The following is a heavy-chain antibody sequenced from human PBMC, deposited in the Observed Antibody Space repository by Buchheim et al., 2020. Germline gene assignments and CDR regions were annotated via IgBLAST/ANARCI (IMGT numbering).Heavy chain of an antibody. CDR1: GITLSDHL. D-gene: IGHD1/OR15-1a*01. Sequence: DVHLVESGGGLVQPGGSLRLSCVGSGITLSDHLMDWVRQAPGKGLEYIGRSRTKVDNYITEYAASAKGRFTISRDASKNSFYLQMNSLRVEDTAVYFCTRDCFDWGQGAL. CDR3: TRDCFD. V-gene: IGHV3-72*01. J-gene: IGHJ4*02. CDR2: SRTKVDNYIT.